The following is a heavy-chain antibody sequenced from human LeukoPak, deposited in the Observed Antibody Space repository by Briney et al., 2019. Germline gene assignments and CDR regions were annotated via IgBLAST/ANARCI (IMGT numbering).Heavy chain of an antibody. CDR3: AREGRYSSGWYADYYYYMDV. Sequence: GASVKVSCKASGYTFTSYAMHWVRQAPGQRLEWMGWINAGNGNTKYSQEFQGRVTITRDTSASTAYMELSSLRSEDMAVYYCAREGRYSSGWYADYYYYMDVWGKGTTVTVSS. D-gene: IGHD6-19*01. V-gene: IGHV1-3*03. CDR1: GYTFTSYA. CDR2: INAGNGNT. J-gene: IGHJ6*03.